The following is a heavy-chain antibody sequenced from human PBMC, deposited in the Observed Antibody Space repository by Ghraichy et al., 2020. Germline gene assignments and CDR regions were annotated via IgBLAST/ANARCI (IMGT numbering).Heavy chain of an antibody. Sequence: GGSLRLSCAASGFTFSSYAMHWVRQAPGKGLEWVAVISYDGSNKYYADSVKGRFTISRDNSKNTLYLQMNSLRAEDTAVYYCARASAQLLADYWGQGTLVTVSS. CDR3: ARASAQLLADY. D-gene: IGHD1-7*01. CDR2: ISYDGSNK. CDR1: GFTFSSYA. J-gene: IGHJ4*02. V-gene: IGHV3-30*04.